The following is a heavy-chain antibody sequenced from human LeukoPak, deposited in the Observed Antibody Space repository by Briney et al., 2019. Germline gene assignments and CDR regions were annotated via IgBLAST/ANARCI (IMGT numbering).Heavy chain of an antibody. CDR1: GGSISSGDYY. CDR3: ARLDRSSWTNVGWDY. CDR2: IYHSGST. Sequence: SQTLSPTCTVSGGSISSGDYYWGWIRQPPGKGLEGIGSIYHSGSTYYNPSLKNRVTISVDTSKNQFSLKLSSVTAADTAVYYCARLDRSSWTNVGWDYWGQGTLVTVSS. D-gene: IGHD6-13*01. V-gene: IGHV4-30-2*03. J-gene: IGHJ4*02.